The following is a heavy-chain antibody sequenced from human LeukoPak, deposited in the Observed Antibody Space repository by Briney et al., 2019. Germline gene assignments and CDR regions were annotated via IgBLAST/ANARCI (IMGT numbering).Heavy chain of an antibody. V-gene: IGHV1-2*02. D-gene: IGHD5-24*01. CDR1: GYTFTGYY. Sequence: GASVKVSCKASGYTFTGYYMHWVRQAPGQGLEWVGWINPNSGGTNYAQKFQGRVTMTRDTSISTAYMELSRLRSDDTAVYYCARAPARWLHPLDYWGQGTLVTVSS. CDR2: INPNSGGT. CDR3: ARAPARWLHPLDY. J-gene: IGHJ4*02.